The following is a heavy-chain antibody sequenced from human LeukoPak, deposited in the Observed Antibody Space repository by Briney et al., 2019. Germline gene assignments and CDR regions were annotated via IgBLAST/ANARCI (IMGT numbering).Heavy chain of an antibody. CDR3: ARGIPGYFNTSGYYYDY. CDR1: GGSISSYY. V-gene: IGHV4-59*01. J-gene: IGHJ4*02. Sequence: SETLSLTCTVSGGSISSYYWSWIRQPPGKGLEWIGYIYYSGSTNYNPSLKSRVTISVDTSKNQFSLKLSSVTAADTAVYYCARGIPGYFNTSGYYYDYWGQGTLVTVSS. CDR2: IYYSGST. D-gene: IGHD3-22*01.